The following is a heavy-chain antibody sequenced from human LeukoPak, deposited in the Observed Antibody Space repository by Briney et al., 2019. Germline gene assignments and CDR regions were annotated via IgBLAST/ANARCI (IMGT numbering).Heavy chain of an antibody. J-gene: IGHJ5*02. V-gene: IGHV1-18*01. CDR2: ISVYKGNT. CDR1: GYTFTNHG. Sequence: ASVKVSCKASGYTFTNHGINWVRQAPGQGLGWMGWISVYKGNTNYAQKFQGRVTMTTDTPASTACMELRSLRSDDTAVYYCVRGGGWEYGAYERRWFDPWGQGTLVTVSS. D-gene: IGHD4-17*01. CDR3: VRGGGWEYGAYERRWFDP.